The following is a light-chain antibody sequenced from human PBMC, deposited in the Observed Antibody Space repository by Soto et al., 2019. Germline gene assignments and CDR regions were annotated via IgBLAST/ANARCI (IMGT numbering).Light chain of an antibody. CDR3: SSHSRSSTPYV. CDR1: SSDVGAYNY. CDR2: EVS. J-gene: IGLJ1*01. V-gene: IGLV2-14*01. Sequence: QSALTQPASVSGSPGQSIIISCTGTSSDVGAYNYVSWYQQYPGKAPKLMIYEVSNRPSGVSNRFSASKSGNTASLTISGLQAEDEADYYCSSHSRSSTPYVFGSGTKVTVL.